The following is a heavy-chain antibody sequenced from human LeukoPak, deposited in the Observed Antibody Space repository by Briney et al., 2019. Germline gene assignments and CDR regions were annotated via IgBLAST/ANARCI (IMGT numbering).Heavy chain of an antibody. Sequence: PGGSLRLSCAAPGFTFSSYGMHWVRQAPGKGLEWVAVIWYDRSNKYYADSVKGRFTISRDNSKNTLYLQMNSLRAEDTAVYYCASSSGWSFDDDYWGQGTLVTVSS. D-gene: IGHD6-19*01. V-gene: IGHV3-33*01. CDR3: ASSSGWSFDDDY. CDR2: IWYDRSNK. CDR1: GFTFSSYG. J-gene: IGHJ4*02.